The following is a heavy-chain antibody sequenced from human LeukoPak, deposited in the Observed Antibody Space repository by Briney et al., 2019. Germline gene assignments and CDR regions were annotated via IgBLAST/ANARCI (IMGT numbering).Heavy chain of an antibody. D-gene: IGHD2-2*01. CDR1: GGPISSYY. Sequence: SETLSLTCTVSGGPISSYYWNWIRQPPGKGLEWIGNIYYSGSTNYNPSLKSRVTISVDTSKNQFSLRLSSVTAADTAVYYCARGPAAKGEFDYWGQGTLVTVSS. CDR3: ARGPAAKGEFDY. J-gene: IGHJ4*02. V-gene: IGHV4-59*08. CDR2: IYYSGST.